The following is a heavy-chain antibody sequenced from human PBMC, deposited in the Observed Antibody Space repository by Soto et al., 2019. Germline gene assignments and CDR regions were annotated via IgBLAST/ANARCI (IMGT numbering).Heavy chain of an antibody. Sequence: PGESPKISCKGSGYSFTSYWIGWVRQMPGKGLEWMGIIYPGDSDTRYSPSFQGQVTISADKSISTAYLQWSSLKASDTAMYYCARHRSPYDILTGYPYYYYMDVWGKGTTVTVSS. J-gene: IGHJ6*03. V-gene: IGHV5-51*01. D-gene: IGHD3-9*01. CDR2: IYPGDSDT. CDR3: ARHRSPYDILTGYPYYYYMDV. CDR1: GYSFTSYW.